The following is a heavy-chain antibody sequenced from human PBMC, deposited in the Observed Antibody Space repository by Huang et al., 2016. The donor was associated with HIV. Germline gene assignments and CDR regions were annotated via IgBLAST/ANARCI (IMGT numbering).Heavy chain of an antibody. Sequence: VQLVQSGPEVRKPGESLKISCKTSGYTFTNYWIGWVRQAPGKGLEWLAIAYPDDSNTRYNPSSQGHVTISVDKSISTAFLQLNLLRASDTAIYYCTRQSPMGSTYYFDFWGPGTLVTVSS. CDR1: GYTFTNYW. V-gene: IGHV5-51*01. CDR2: AYPDDSNT. CDR3: TRQSPMGSTYYFDF. D-gene: IGHD1-26*01. J-gene: IGHJ4*02.